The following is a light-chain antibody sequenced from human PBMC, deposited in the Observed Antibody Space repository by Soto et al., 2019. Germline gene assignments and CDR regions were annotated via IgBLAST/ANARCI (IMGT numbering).Light chain of an antibody. CDR1: QSVSSSY. Sequence: IVLPQSPATVSVSPGESDTLSCGASQSVSSSYLAWYQQKPGQAPRLLIYGASSRATGIPDRFSGSGSGTDFTLTISRLEPEDLAVDDCQQYGSSPRTCGQVTKVDIK. J-gene: IGKJ1*01. V-gene: IGKV3-20*01. CDR3: QQYGSSPRT. CDR2: GAS.